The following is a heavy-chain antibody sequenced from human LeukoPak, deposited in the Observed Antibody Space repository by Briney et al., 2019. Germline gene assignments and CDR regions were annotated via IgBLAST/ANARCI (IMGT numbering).Heavy chain of an antibody. CDR3: ARGHRPRRIAVAGAFDY. Sequence: KASETLSLTCTVSGGSISSYYLNWIRQPPGKGLEWIGYIYYSGSTNYSPSLKSRVTISVDKSKNQFSLKLSSVTAADTAVYYCARGHRPRRIAVAGAFDYWGQGTLVTVSS. CDR1: GGSISSYY. V-gene: IGHV4-59*12. D-gene: IGHD6-19*01. J-gene: IGHJ4*02. CDR2: IYYSGST.